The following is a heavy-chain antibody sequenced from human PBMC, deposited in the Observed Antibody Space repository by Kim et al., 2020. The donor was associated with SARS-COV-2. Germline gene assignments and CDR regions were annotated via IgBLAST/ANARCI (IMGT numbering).Heavy chain of an antibody. Sequence: GGSLRLSCAASGFTFSSYGMHWVRQAPGKGLEWVAVISYDGSNKYYADSVKGRFTISRDNSKNTLYLQMNSLRAEDTAVYYCAKETAVAGPYYFDYWGQ. CDR1: GFTFSSYG. CDR3: AKETAVAGPYYFDY. D-gene: IGHD6-19*01. V-gene: IGHV3-30*18. J-gene: IGHJ4*02. CDR2: ISYDGSNK.